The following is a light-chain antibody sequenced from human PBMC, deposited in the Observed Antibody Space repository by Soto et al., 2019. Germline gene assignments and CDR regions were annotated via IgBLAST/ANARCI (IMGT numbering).Light chain of an antibody. CDR2: ATS. V-gene: IGKV1-39*01. CDR3: QQSFSNPHT. CDR1: QTISFY. Sequence: IQMTQSPSSLSASVGDTVTITCRASQTISFYLNWYQQKPGRTPNLLIYATSSLQSGVPSRFDGSGSGTEFTLTISSLQPDDFATYYCQQSFSNPHTFGQGTKLELK. J-gene: IGKJ2*01.